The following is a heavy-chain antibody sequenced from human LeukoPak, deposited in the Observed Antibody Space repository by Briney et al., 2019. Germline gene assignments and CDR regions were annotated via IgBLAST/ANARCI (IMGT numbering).Heavy chain of an antibody. CDR3: VKNARGSSWYYFDY. D-gene: IGHD6-13*01. CDR1: GFTFSSYG. Sequence: GGSLRLSCSASGFTFSSYGMHWVRQAPGKGLEYVSAISSNGGSTYYADSVKGRFTISRDNSKNTLYLQMSSLRAEDTAVYYCVKNARGSSWYYFDYWGQGTLVTASS. J-gene: IGHJ4*02. V-gene: IGHV3-64D*09. CDR2: ISSNGGST.